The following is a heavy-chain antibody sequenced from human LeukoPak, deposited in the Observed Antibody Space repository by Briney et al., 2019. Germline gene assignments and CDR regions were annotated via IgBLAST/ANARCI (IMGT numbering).Heavy chain of an antibody. CDR3: ARGSGYSYGSLGY. CDR1: GGTFSSYA. V-gene: IGHV1-69*04. CDR2: IIPILGIA. Sequence: SVKVSCKASGGTFSSYAISWVRQAPGQGLEWMGRIIPILGIANYAQKFQGRVTITADKSTSTAYMELSSLRSEDTAGYYCARGSGYSYGSLGYWGQGTLVTVSS. J-gene: IGHJ4*02. D-gene: IGHD5-18*01.